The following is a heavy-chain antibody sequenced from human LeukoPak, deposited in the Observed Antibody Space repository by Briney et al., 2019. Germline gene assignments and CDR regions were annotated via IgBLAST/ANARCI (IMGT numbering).Heavy chain of an antibody. CDR1: GDSIRSSNYY. V-gene: IGHV4-39*01. D-gene: IGHD5-24*01. CDR3: ERHGWDGNYWYYGDY. Sequence: PSETLSLTCIVSGDSIRSSNYYWGWIRQPPGKGLEWIGNFFYSGSTYYNPSLKSRVTISVDTSKNQFSLKLRSMTADARAVYYCERHGWDGNYWYYGDYWGQGTLVTVSS. J-gene: IGHJ4*02. CDR2: FFYSGST.